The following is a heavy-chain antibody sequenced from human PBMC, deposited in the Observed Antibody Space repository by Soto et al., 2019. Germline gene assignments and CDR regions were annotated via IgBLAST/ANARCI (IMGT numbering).Heavy chain of an antibody. CDR3: ASRAVVVPAAKVYYYYGMDV. CDR1: GGTFSSYA. V-gene: IGHV1-69*06. J-gene: IGHJ6*02. Sequence: QVQLVQSGAEVKKPGSSVKVSCKASGGTFSSYAISWVRQAPGQGLEWMGGIIPIFSTANYAQKFQGRVTITANKATSTAYMELSSLRSEATAVYYCASRAVVVPAAKVYYYYGMDVWGQGTTVTVSS. D-gene: IGHD2-2*01. CDR2: IIPIFSTA.